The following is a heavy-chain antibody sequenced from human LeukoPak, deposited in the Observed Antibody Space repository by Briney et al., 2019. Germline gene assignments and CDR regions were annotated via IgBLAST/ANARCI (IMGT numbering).Heavy chain of an antibody. CDR1: GDSVSSSSTA. CDR3: TRGGGSYDY. J-gene: IGHJ4*02. V-gene: IGHV6-1*01. CDR2: TYYRSKWFT. D-gene: IGHD1-26*01. Sequence: SQTLSLTCAISGDSVSSSSTAWNWIRQSPSRGLEWLGRTYYRSKWFTDYAVSVKGRISITPGTPKNHFSLQLNSVTPEDTAVYYCTRGGGSYDYWGQGTLVTVSS.